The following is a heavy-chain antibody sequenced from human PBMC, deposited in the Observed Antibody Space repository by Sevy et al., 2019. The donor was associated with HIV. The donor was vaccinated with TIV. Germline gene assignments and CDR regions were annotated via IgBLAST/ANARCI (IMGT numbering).Heavy chain of an antibody. V-gene: IGHV3-7*01. J-gene: IGHJ3*02. Sequence: GGSLILSCAASAFSLSNYYMTWVRQAPGKGLEWVANIKQGGNEQFYLESVKGRFTISRDDSKNSVYLQMTSLRAEDTAVYYCAREGVIYDDDGRDFDDAFDIWGHGTMVTVSS. CDR1: AFSLSNYY. CDR3: AREGVIYDDDGRDFDDAFDI. CDR2: IKQGGNEQ. D-gene: IGHD2-21*01.